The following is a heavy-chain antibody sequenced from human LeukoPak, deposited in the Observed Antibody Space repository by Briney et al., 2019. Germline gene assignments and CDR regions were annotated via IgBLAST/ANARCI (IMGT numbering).Heavy chain of an antibody. CDR2: INPNTDAT. CDR1: GYTFTGHY. J-gene: IGHJ4*02. D-gene: IGHD3-22*01. V-gene: IGHV1-2*02. CDR3: IYYDSSAYPH. Sequence: ASVKVSCKTSGYTFTGHYMHWVRQAPGQGLEWMGWINPNTDATNYAQKFQGRVTMTRDTSISTVYMELSRLTSDDTAVYYCIYYDSSAYPHWGQGTQVTVSS.